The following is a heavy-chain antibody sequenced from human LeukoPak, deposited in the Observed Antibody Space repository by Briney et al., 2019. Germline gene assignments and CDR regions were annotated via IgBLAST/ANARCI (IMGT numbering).Heavy chain of an antibody. CDR1: GYSISSGYY. J-gene: IGHJ2*01. CDR2: IFYTGTT. V-gene: IGHV4-59*01. CDR3: ARTYNERYWYFDL. D-gene: IGHD1-1*01. Sequence: PSETLSLTCTVSGYSISSGYYWGWIRQPPGKGLEWIGYIFYTGTTNYNPSLKSRVTISVDTSKNQFSLKLNSVTAADTAVYYCARTYNERYWYFDLWGRGTLVTVSS.